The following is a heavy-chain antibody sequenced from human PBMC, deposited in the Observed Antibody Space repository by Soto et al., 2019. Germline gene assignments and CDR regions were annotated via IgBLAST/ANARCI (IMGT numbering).Heavy chain of an antibody. CDR3: ARWDYDFWSGYYTGGPSYYMDV. CDR1: GGSISSYY. J-gene: IGHJ6*03. CDR2: IYYSGST. D-gene: IGHD3-3*01. Sequence: SETLSLTCTVSGGSISSYYWSWIRQPPGKGLEWIGYIYYSGSTNYNPSLKSRVTISVDTSKNQFSLKLSSVTAADTAVYYCARWDYDFWSGYYTGGPSYYMDVWGKGTTVTVSS. V-gene: IGHV4-59*08.